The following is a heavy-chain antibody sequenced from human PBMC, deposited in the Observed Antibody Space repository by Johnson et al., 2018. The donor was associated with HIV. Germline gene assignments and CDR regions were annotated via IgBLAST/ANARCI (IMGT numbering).Heavy chain of an antibody. J-gene: IGHJ3*02. CDR1: GFTFSNAW. V-gene: IGHV3-20*04. Sequence: EMQLVESGGGLVQPGGSLRLSCAASGFTFSNAWMSWVRQAPGKGLEWVSGINWNGGSTGYADSVKGRFTISRDNAKNSLYLQMNSLRAEDTALYYCAGGRIGAFDIWGQGTMVTVSS. CDR2: INWNGGST. CDR3: AGGRIGAFDI. D-gene: IGHD2-15*01.